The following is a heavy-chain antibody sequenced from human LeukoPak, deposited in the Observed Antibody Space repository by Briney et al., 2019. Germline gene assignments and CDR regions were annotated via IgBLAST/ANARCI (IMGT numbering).Heavy chain of an antibody. D-gene: IGHD4-17*01. Sequence: SETLSLTCTVSGGSISSSSYYWGWIRQPQGKGLECIGSIYYSGSTYYNPSLKSRVTISVDTSKNQFSLKLSSVTAADTAVYYCARESPYGDYAWGYDYWGQGTLVTVSS. V-gene: IGHV4-39*07. CDR1: GGSISSSSYY. CDR3: ARESPYGDYAWGYDY. CDR2: IYYSGST. J-gene: IGHJ4*02.